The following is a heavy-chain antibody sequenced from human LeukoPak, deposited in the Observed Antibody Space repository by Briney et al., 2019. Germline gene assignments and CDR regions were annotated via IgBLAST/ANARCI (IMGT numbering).Heavy chain of an antibody. CDR2: ISYDGSNK. J-gene: IGHJ4*02. V-gene: IGHV3-30*18. CDR3: AKDKVPAAIISGEDY. CDR1: GFTFSSYG. D-gene: IGHD2-2*01. Sequence: PGGSLRLSCAASGFTFSSYGMHWVRQAPGKGLEWVAVISYDGSNKYYADSVKGRFTISRDNSKNTLYLQMNSLRAEDTAVYYCAKDKVPAAIISGEDYWGQGTLVTVSS.